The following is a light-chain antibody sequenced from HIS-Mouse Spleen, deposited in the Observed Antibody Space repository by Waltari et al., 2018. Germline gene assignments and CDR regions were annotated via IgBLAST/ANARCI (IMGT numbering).Light chain of an antibody. Sequence: SYQLTQPPSVSVSPGQTARITCAGTALPKKYAYGYQQKSGQAPVLVIYEDSKRPSGIPGRFSGSSSGTMATLTISGAQVEDEADYYCYSTDSSGNHRVFGGGTKLTVL. CDR2: EDS. J-gene: IGLJ2*01. CDR1: ALPKKY. V-gene: IGLV3-10*01. CDR3: YSTDSSGNHRV.